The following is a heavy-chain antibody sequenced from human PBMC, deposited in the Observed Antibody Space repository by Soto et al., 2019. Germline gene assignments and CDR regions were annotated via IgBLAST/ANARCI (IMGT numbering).Heavy chain of an antibody. D-gene: IGHD3-10*01. V-gene: IGHV1-8*01. J-gene: IGHJ3*02. Sequence: GASVKVSCKTSGYTFTSYDINWVRQATGQGLEWMGWMNPNSGNTGIAQEFQGRVSMTRDTSTTTAYMELSRLTSEDTAVYYCTREIPGSGRVYAFEIWGQGTMVTVSS. CDR2: MNPNSGNT. CDR1: GYTFTSYD. CDR3: TREIPGSGRVYAFEI.